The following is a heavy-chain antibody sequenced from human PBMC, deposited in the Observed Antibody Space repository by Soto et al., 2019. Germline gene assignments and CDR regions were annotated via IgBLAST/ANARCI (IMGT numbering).Heavy chain of an antibody. CDR1: GGTFSSYA. CDR3: AREGIAARHFDY. J-gene: IGHJ4*02. Sequence: GASVKVSCKASGGTFSSYAISWVRQAPGQGLEWMGGIIPIFGTANYAQKFQGRVTITADESTSTAYMELSSLRSEDTAVYYCAREGIAARHFDYWGQGTLVTVSS. V-gene: IGHV1-69*13. D-gene: IGHD6-6*01. CDR2: IIPIFGTA.